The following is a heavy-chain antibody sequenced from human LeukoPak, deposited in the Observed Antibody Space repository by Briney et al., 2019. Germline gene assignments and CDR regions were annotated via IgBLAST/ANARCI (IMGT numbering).Heavy chain of an antibody. Sequence: PSETLSLTCAVYGGSFSGYYWSWIRQPPGKGLEWIGEINHSGSTNYNPSPKSRVTISVDTSKNQFSLKLSSVTAADTAVYYCARGEGMAQWEDYYYGMDVWGQGTTVTVSS. J-gene: IGHJ6*02. D-gene: IGHD1-26*01. V-gene: IGHV4-34*01. CDR2: INHSGST. CDR1: GGSFSGYY. CDR3: ARGEGMAQWEDYYYGMDV.